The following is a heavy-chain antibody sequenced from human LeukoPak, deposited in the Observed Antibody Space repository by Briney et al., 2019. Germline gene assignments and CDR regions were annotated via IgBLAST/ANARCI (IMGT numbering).Heavy chain of an antibody. D-gene: IGHD1-26*01. CDR1: GGSISSYY. Sequence: PSETLSLTCTVSGGSISSYYWSWIRQPPGKGLEWIGYIYYSGSTNYNPSLKSRVTISVDTSKNQFSLKLSSVTAADTAVYYCARVRVGATDYWGQGTLVTVSS. CDR2: IYYSGST. CDR3: ARVRVGATDY. V-gene: IGHV4-59*01. J-gene: IGHJ4*02.